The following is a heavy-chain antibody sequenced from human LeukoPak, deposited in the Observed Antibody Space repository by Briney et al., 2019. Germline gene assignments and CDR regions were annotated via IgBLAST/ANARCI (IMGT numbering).Heavy chain of an antibody. D-gene: IGHD1-26*01. CDR2: ITPIIGTI. V-gene: IGHV1-69*08. J-gene: IGHJ5*02. Sequence: ASVKVSCKSSGGTFNTHIFNWVRQAPGQGLEWMGRITPIIGTIKLAQRFQGRVTITADTSTSTAYLELRGLTYDDSAVYYCTRVTLRGSKYNWFDPWGQGTHVSVSS. CDR3: TRVTLRGSKYNWFDP. CDR1: GGTFNTHI.